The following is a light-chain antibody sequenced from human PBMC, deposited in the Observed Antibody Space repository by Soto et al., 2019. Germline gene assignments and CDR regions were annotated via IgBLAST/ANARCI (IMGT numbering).Light chain of an antibody. CDR2: AAS. Sequence: DIQMTQSPSSLSASVVDRVTITCLASQGIRNDLSWYQQKPGKAPKRLIYAASTLQSGVPSRFSASGSRTEFTLTISSLQSEDFAVYYCQQFNYWPPITFGQGTRLEIK. J-gene: IGKJ5*01. CDR1: QGIRND. CDR3: QQFNYWPPIT. V-gene: IGKV1-17*01.